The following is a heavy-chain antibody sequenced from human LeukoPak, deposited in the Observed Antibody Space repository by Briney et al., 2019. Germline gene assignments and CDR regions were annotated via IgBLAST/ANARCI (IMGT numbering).Heavy chain of an antibody. CDR2: INHSGST. J-gene: IGHJ4*02. CDR3: ARSPLIVGATIKYFDY. D-gene: IGHD1-26*01. V-gene: IGHV4-34*01. Sequence: PSETLSLTCAVYGGSFSGYYWSWIRQPPGKVLEWIGEINHSGSTNYNPSLKSRVTISVDTSKNQFSLKLSSVTAADTAVYYCARSPLIVGATIKYFDYWGQGTLVTVSS. CDR1: GGSFSGYY.